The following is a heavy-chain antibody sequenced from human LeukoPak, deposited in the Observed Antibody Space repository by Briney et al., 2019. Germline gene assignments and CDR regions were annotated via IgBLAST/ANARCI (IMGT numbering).Heavy chain of an antibody. J-gene: IGHJ5*02. Sequence: GASVKVSCKVSGYTLTELSMRWVRQAPGKGLEWMGGFDPEDGETIYAQKFQGRVTMTEDTSTDTAYMELSSLRSEDSAVYYCARVKYNWNDVFENWFDPWGQGTLVTVSS. CDR3: ARVKYNWNDVFENWFDP. CDR2: FDPEDGET. CDR1: GYTLTELS. V-gene: IGHV1-24*01. D-gene: IGHD1-1*01.